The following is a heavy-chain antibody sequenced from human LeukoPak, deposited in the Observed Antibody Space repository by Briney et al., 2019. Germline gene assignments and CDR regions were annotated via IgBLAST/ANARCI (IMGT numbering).Heavy chain of an antibody. V-gene: IGHV3-23*01. D-gene: IGHD6-19*01. J-gene: IGHJ4*02. CDR1: GFTFSSYA. CDR2: ISGSGGST. Sequence: PGRSLRLSCAASGFTFSSYAMSWVRQAPGKGLEWVSAISGSGGSTYYADSVKGRFTISRDNSKNTLYLQMNSLRAEDTAVYYCATQSSGWSNSFDYWGQGTLVTVSS. CDR3: ATQSSGWSNSFDY.